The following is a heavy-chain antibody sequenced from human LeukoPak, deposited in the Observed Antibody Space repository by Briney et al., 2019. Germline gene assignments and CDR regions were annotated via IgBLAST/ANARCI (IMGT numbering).Heavy chain of an antibody. CDR2: IWYDGSNK. Sequence: PGGSLRLSCAVSGFTFSSYVMHWVRQAPGKGLEWVAVIWYDGSNKYYADSVKGRFTISRDNSKNTLYLQMNSLRAEDTAVYYCARVHSTSRQTDAFDIWGQGTMVTVSS. CDR3: ARVHSTSRQTDAFDI. D-gene: IGHD6-13*01. J-gene: IGHJ3*02. V-gene: IGHV3-33*01. CDR1: GFTFSSYV.